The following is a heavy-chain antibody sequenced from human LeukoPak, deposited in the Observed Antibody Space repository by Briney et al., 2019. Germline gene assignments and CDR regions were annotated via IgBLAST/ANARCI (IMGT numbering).Heavy chain of an antibody. CDR1: GGTFSSYA. CDR3: AREGRQLIDY. V-gene: IGHV1-69*04. CDR2: IIPILGIA. Sequence: SVKVSCKASGGTFSSYAISWVRQAPGQGLEWMGRIIPILGIANYAQKFQGRVTITADKPTSTAYMELSSLRSEDTAVYYCAREGRQLIDYWGQGTLVTVSS. J-gene: IGHJ4*02. D-gene: IGHD6-13*01.